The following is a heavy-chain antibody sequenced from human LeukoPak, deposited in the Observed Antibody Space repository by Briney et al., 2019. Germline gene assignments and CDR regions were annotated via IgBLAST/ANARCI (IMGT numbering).Heavy chain of an antibody. V-gene: IGHV3-30*04. CDR3: AKDGGYCSGGSCHGFDY. CDR2: VLYDGSMK. CDR1: GFPFSSYS. Sequence: GGSLRLSCAASGFPFSSYSMHWVRQAPGKGLEWVAVVLYDGSMKYYADSVKGRFTISRDNSKNTLYLQMNSLRAEDTAVYYCAKDGGYCSGGSCHGFDYWGQGTLVTVSS. D-gene: IGHD2-15*01. J-gene: IGHJ4*02.